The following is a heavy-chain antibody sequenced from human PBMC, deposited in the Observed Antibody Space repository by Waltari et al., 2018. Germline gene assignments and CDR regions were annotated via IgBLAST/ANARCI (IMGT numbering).Heavy chain of an antibody. V-gene: IGHV1-2*06. J-gene: IGHJ6*03. Sequence: QVQLVQSGAEVRKPGASVKVSCTASGYTFTGYYMHWVRQAPGQGLEWMGRINPNSGGTNYAQKFQDRVTMTRDTSISTAYMELSRLRSDDTAVYYCARRLVGYYYYYMDVWGKGTTVTISS. CDR3: ARRLVGYYYYYMDV. CDR1: GYTFTGYY. CDR2: INPNSGGT. D-gene: IGHD6-6*01.